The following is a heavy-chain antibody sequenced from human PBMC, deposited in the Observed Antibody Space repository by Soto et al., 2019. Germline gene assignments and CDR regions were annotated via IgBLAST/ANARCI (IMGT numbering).Heavy chain of an antibody. Sequence: SQTLSLTCAISGESASTNSATWDWIRQSPSRCLEWLGRTYYRSKWHNDYAVSVKSRITINPDTSKNQFSLQLNSVTPEDTAVYYCARDSPGYGDYVLFDYWGQGTLVTVSS. V-gene: IGHV6-1*01. J-gene: IGHJ4*02. CDR1: GESASTNSAT. D-gene: IGHD4-17*01. CDR3: ARDSPGYGDYVLFDY. CDR2: TYYRSKWHN.